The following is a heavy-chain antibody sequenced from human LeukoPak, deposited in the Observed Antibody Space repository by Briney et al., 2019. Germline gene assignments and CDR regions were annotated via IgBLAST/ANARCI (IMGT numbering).Heavy chain of an antibody. CDR1: GFTFSSYE. CDR3: ARASWIVGSDY. CDR2: ISSSGSTI. V-gene: IGHV3-48*03. J-gene: IGHJ4*02. D-gene: IGHD3-22*01. Sequence: PGGSLRLSCAASGFTFSSYEMNWVRQAPGEGLEWVSYISSSGSTIYYADSVKGRFTISRDNAKNSLYLQMNSLRAEDTAVYYCARASWIVGSDYWGQGTLVTASS.